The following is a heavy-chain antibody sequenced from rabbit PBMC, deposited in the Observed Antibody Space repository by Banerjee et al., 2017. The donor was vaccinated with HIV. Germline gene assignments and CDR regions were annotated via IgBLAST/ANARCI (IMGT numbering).Heavy chain of an antibody. V-gene: IGHV1S45*01. D-gene: IGHD2-1*01. CDR1: GFTLSSYY. J-gene: IGHJ6*01. CDR2: IYGGSSGDT. CDR3: ARAGYDDYGDYHNV. Sequence: QEQLVESGGGLVQPGGSLKLSCKASGFTLSSYYMCWVRQAPGKGLEWSACIYGGSSGDTYYASWAKGRFTISSDNAQNTVDLQMNSLTAADTATYFCARAGYDDYGDYHNVWGPGTLVTVS.